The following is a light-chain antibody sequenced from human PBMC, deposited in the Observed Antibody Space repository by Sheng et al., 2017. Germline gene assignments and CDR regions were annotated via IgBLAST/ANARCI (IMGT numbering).Light chain of an antibody. CDR3: QQLNSYPFT. Sequence: DIQLTQSPSFLSASVGDRVTITCRASQGISSYLAWYQQKPGKAPKLLIYAASTLQSGVPSRFSGSGSGTEFTLTISSLQPEDFATXYCQQLNSYPFTFGGGTKVEIK. V-gene: IGKV1-9*01. CDR2: AAS. CDR1: QGISSY. J-gene: IGKJ4*01.